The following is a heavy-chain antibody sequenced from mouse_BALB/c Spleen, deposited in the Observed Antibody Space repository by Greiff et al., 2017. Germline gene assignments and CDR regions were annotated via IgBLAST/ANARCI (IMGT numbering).Heavy chain of an antibody. CDR3: ARRDYYGNYAWFAY. CDR2: ISYSGST. D-gene: IGHD2-1*01. Sequence: EVQLMESGPSLVKPSQTLSLTCSVTGDSITSGYWNWIRKFPGNKLEYMGYISYSGSTYYNPSLKSRISITRDTSKNQYYLQLNSVTTEDTATYYCARRDYYGNYAWFAYWGQGTLVTVSA. CDR1: GDSITSGY. J-gene: IGHJ3*01. V-gene: IGHV3-8*02.